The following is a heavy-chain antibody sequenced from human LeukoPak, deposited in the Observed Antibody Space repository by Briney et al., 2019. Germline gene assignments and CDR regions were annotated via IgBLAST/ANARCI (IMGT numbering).Heavy chain of an antibody. V-gene: IGHV3-33*01. CDR2: IWNDGSNE. J-gene: IGHJ1*01. Sequence: GRSLRLSCAASGFTFSHFGMHWVRQAPGKGLEWVAVIWNDGSNEYYADSVKGRFTISRDNAKNTVSLQMNSLRPEDTGVYYCARAPSEIGGYYPEYFRHWGQGTLVTVSS. D-gene: IGHD3-22*01. CDR3: ARAPSEIGGYYPEYFRH. CDR1: GFTFSHFG.